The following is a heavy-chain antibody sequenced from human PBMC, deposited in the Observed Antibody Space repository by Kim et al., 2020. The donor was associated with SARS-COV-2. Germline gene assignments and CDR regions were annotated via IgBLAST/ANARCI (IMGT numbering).Heavy chain of an antibody. CDR3: ARAGREYIWFGEPIWGGFDY. Sequence: RVTISVDTSKNQFSLKLSSVTAADTAVYYCARAGREYIWFGEPIWGGFDYWGQGTLVTVSS. J-gene: IGHJ4*02. V-gene: IGHV4-39*01. D-gene: IGHD3-10*01.